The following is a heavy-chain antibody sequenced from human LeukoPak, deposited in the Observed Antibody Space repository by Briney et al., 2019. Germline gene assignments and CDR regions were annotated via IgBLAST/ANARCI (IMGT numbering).Heavy chain of an antibody. V-gene: IGHV1-2*02. Sequence: ASVKVSCKASEYTFTGYYMHWVRQAPGQGLEWMGWINPNSGGTNYAQKFQGRVTMTRDTSISTAYMELSRLRSDDTAVYYCASLDKGNDVVFDYWGQGTLVTVSS. CDR1: EYTFTGYY. D-gene: IGHD1-1*01. J-gene: IGHJ4*02. CDR3: ASLDKGNDVVFDY. CDR2: INPNSGGT.